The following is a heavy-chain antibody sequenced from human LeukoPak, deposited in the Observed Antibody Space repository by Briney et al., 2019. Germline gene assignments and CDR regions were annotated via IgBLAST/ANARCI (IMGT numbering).Heavy chain of an antibody. CDR1: GFILSTHG. CDR2: MWYDGSRE. D-gene: IGHD1-26*01. CDR3: ARDLSFGSLDF. Sequence: PGGSLRLSCAASGFILSTHGMHWVRQAPGKGLEWVAGMWYDGSREDYADSVKGRFTTSRDMSKNTLNLKMKSLKVEDTAMFYCARDLSFGSLDFRGQGTLVTVSS. V-gene: IGHV3-33*01. J-gene: IGHJ4*02.